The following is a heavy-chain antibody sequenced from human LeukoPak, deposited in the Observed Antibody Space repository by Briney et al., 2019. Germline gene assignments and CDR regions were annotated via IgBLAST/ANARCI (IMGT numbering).Heavy chain of an antibody. CDR1: GYSFTNYW. CDR2: IYPGDSDT. J-gene: IGHJ5*02. CDR3: ARGAYCSSTSCYRLDP. V-gene: IGHV5-51*01. Sequence: GESLKISCQGSGYSFTNYWIGWVRQKPGKGLEWMGIIYPGDSDTRYSPSFQGQVTISADKSISTAYLLWCSLKASDTAMYYCARGAYCSSTSCYRLDPWGQGTLVTVSS. D-gene: IGHD2-2*01.